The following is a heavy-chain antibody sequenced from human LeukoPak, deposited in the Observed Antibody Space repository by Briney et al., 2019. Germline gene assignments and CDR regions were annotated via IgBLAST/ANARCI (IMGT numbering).Heavy chain of an antibody. CDR1: GFTFSSYT. D-gene: IGHD3-10*01. J-gene: IGHJ4*02. CDR3: AKGAYYYGSGSYFDL. CDR2: IGGSGAST. V-gene: IGHV3-23*01. Sequence: GGSLRLSCAASGFTFSSYTMNWVRQAPGKGLEWVSGIGGSGASTYYAGSVKGRFTISRDNSENTLYLQMNTLRVEETAVYYCAKGAYYYGSGSYFDLWGQGTLVTVSS.